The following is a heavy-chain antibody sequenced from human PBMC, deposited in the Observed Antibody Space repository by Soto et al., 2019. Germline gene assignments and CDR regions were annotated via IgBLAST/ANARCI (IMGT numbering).Heavy chain of an antibody. V-gene: IGHV4-30-4*01. CDR3: ARVEPHDYEGCLFDY. J-gene: IGHJ4*02. CDR2: IYYSGST. D-gene: IGHD4-17*01. Sequence: QVQLQESGPGLVKPSQTLSLTCTVSGGSMSSGDYYWSWIRQPPGKGLEWIGYIYYSGSTYYNPSLKSRVTISVDTSKNQFSLKLSSVTAADTAVYYCARVEPHDYEGCLFDYWGQGTLVTVSS. CDR1: GGSMSSGDYY.